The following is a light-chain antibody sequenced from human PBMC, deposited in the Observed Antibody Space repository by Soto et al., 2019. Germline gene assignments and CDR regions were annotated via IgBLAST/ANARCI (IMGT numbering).Light chain of an antibody. J-gene: IGLJ3*02. CDR2: TNN. CDR3: AAWDDSLNGVV. Sequence: QSVLTQPPSASGTPGQRVSISCSGRSSNVGSNTVNWYQQLPGTAPRLLIYTNNQRPSGVPDRFSGSKSGTSASLAISGLQSEDEGDYYCAAWDDSLNGVVFGGGTKLTVL. CDR1: SSNVGSNT. V-gene: IGLV1-44*01.